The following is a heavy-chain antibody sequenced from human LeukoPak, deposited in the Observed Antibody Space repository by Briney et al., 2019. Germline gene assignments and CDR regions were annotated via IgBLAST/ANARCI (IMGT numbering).Heavy chain of an antibody. CDR1: GGTFSSYA. D-gene: IGHD2-15*01. CDR3: ARERGDDIVVVVAATTWFDP. V-gene: IGHV1-69*05. CDR2: IIPIFGTA. J-gene: IGHJ5*02. Sequence: SVKVSRKASGGTFSSYAISWVRQAPGQGLEWMGRIIPIFGTANYAQKFQGRVTITTDESTSTAYMELSSLRSEDTAVYYCARERGDDIVVVVAATTWFDPWGQGTLVTVSS.